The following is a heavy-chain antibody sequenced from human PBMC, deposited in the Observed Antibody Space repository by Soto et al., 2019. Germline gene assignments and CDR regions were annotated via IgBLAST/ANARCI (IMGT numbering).Heavy chain of an antibody. CDR3: ARDRSSGWYGPYYYYGMDV. CDR1: GYTFTSYG. CDR2: ISAYNGNT. J-gene: IGHJ6*02. V-gene: IGHV1-18*01. Sequence: QVQLVQSGAEVKKPGASVKVSCKASGYTFTSYGISWVRQAPGQGLEWMGWISAYNGNTNYAQKLQGRVTMTTDTSTSTAYMELRSLTADDTAVYYCARDRSSGWYGPYYYYGMDVWGQGTTVTVSS. D-gene: IGHD6-19*01.